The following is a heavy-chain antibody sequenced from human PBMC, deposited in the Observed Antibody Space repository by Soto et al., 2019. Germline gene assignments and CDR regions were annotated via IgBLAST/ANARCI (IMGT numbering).Heavy chain of an antibody. Sequence: SETLSLTCTVSGGSIRSGDNYWSWIRQPPGKGLEWIGYMYYSGSTYYNPSLRNRVTISVDTSKNQFSLKLTSVTAADTAVYYWAREARNYYCSSAMDVWGLGTTVTVSS. J-gene: IGHJ6*02. V-gene: IGHV4-30-4*01. CDR1: GGSIRSGDNY. D-gene: IGHD1-1*01. CDR3: AREARNYYCSSAMDV. CDR2: MYYSGST.